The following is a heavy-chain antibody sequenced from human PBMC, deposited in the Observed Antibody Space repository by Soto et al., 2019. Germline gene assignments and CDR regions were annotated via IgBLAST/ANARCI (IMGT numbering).Heavy chain of an antibody. Sequence: SEILSRTCTVAGGASSSDYWTWIREPPGKGLEWMWYFYNSAITNYNPSIKSRVTISEDTSKSQFSLKVNSMTAADTAVYYCARYRREAVAGYTLDNWGQGLLVTVSS. CDR2: FYNSAIT. CDR1: GGASSSDY. V-gene: IGHV4-59*01. CDR3: ARYRREAVAGYTLDN. D-gene: IGHD6-13*01. J-gene: IGHJ4*02.